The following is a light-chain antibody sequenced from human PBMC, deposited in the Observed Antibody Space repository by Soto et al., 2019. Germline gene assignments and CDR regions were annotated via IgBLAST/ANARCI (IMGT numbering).Light chain of an antibody. Sequence: DIQMTQSPSTLSGSVGDRVTITCRASQTISSWLAWYQQKPGKAPMLLIYKASTLKSGVPSRFSGSGSGTEFTLTISSLQPDDFATYYCQQDNIYSEAFGQGTQLEL. J-gene: IGKJ1*01. CDR3: QQDNIYSEA. CDR1: QTISSW. CDR2: KAS. V-gene: IGKV1-5*03.